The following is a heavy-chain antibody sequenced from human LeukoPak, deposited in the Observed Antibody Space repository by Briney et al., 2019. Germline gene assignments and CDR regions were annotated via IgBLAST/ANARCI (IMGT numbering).Heavy chain of an antibody. J-gene: IGHJ3*02. D-gene: IGHD3-16*01. CDR3: AREVPPGGSFDI. CDR2: IKQDGSEK. CDR1: GFTFSDYW. V-gene: IGHV3-7*01. Sequence: GGSLRLSCEASGFTFSDYWMSWVRLAPGKGLEWVANIKQDGSEKYYVDSVKGRFTISRDNAKRSVYLQMNSLRAEDTAVYYCAREVPPGGSFDIWGQGTMVTVSS.